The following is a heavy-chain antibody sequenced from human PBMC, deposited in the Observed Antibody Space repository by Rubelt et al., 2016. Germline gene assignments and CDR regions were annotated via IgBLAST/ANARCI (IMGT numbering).Heavy chain of an antibody. J-gene: IGHJ4*02. D-gene: IGHD5-12*01. CDR1: GASISSSSYY. CDR3: ARDLGRSGYASCSDY. V-gene: IGHV4-39*07. Sequence: QLQLQESGPGLVKPSETLSLTCTVSGASISSSSYYWAWIRQPPGKGLEWIGTIYYSGSTYYNPSLKSRVTISLDTPNNQFPLKLSSVTAADTAVYYCARDLGRSGYASCSDYWGRGTLVTVSS. CDR2: IYYSGST.